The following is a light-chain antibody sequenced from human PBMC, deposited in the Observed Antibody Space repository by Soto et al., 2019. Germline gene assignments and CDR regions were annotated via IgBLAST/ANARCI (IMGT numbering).Light chain of an antibody. CDR2: SNN. V-gene: IGLV1-44*01. CDR1: SSNIGSNT. J-gene: IGLJ3*02. CDR3: AAWDDSLTGSWV. Sequence: QSVLTQPLSASGTPGQRVTISCSGSSSNIGSNTANWYQQLPGTAPKLLIYSNNQRPSGVPARFSGSKSGTSASLAISGLQSEDEADYYCAAWDDSLTGSWVFGGGTKLTVL.